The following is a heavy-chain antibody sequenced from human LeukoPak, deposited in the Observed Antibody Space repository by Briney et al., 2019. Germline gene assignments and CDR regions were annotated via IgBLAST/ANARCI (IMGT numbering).Heavy chain of an antibody. CDR3: ARVYIPQLWPLEIDAFDL. J-gene: IGHJ3*01. V-gene: IGHV4-39*07. D-gene: IGHD1-1*01. CDR1: TDSIINTSYF. CDR2: IYYSGTT. Sequence: SETLSLTCTVSTDSIINTSYFWGWIRQPPGKGLEWLGIIYYSGTTYHNPSLKSRVTISVDTSKNQFSLKLTSVTAADTAVYYCARVYIPQLWPLEIDAFDLWGQGTMVTVS.